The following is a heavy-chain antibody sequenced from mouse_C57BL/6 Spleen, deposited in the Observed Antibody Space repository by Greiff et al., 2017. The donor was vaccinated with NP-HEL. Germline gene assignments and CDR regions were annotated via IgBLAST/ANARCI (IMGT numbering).Heavy chain of an antibody. V-gene: IGHV14-2*01. J-gene: IGHJ4*01. CDR1: GFNIKDYY. CDR2: IDPEDGET. Sequence: EVQLQQSGAELVKPGASVKLSCTASGFNIKDYYMHWVKQRTEQGLEWIGRIDPEDGETKYAPKFQGKATITADTSSNTAYLQLSSLTSEDTAVDYCASIYYGNYDSYAMDYWGQGTSVTVSS. D-gene: IGHD2-1*01. CDR3: ASIYYGNYDSYAMDY.